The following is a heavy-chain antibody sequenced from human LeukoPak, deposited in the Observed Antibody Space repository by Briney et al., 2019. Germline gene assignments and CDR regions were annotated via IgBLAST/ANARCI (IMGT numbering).Heavy chain of an antibody. CDR3: ARDGAAAGTEFDY. Sequence: PGGSLRLSCAASGFTLSSYSMNWVRQAPGKGLEWVSSISSSSSYIHYADSVKGRFTISRDNAKNSLYLQMNSLRAEVTAVYYCARDGAAAGTEFDYWGQGTLVTVSS. J-gene: IGHJ4*02. CDR1: GFTLSSYS. CDR2: ISSSSSYI. V-gene: IGHV3-21*01. D-gene: IGHD6-13*01.